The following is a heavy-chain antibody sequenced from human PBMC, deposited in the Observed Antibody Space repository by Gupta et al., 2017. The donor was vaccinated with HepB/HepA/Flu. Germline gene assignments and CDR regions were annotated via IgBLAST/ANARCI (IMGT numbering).Heavy chain of an antibody. CDR1: GGSFTDYY. Sequence: QVQLQQWGAGLLKPSETLSLTCAVYGGSFTDYYWSWVRQSPGKGLEWIGEINYSGSTNYNPSLKSRFTISVDPSKNQFFLKLTSVAAADTAIYSCARARLRSMNWSYGVGAKYGLDVWGQGTTVTVSS. CDR2: INYSGST. CDR3: ARARLRSMNWSYGVGAKYGLDV. J-gene: IGHJ6*02. D-gene: IGHD1-7*01. V-gene: IGHV4-34*01.